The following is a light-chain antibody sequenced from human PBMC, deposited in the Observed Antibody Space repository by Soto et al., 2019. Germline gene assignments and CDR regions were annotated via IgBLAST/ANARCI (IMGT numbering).Light chain of an antibody. CDR1: QSISTW. V-gene: IGKV1-5*01. CDR3: QQYNSYCT. CDR2: DAS. Sequence: DIQMTQSPSTLSASVGDRVTITCRASQSISTWLAWYQQKPVKAPKLLIYDASSLESGVPLRFSGSGSGTEFTLTISSLQPDDFATYYCQQYNSYCTFGQGTKLEIK. J-gene: IGKJ2*02.